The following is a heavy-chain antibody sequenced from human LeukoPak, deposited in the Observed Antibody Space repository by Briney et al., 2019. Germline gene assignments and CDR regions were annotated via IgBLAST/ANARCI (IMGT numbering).Heavy chain of an antibody. CDR2: IIPIFGIA. Sequence: SVKVSCKASGGTFSSYAISWVRQAPGQGLEWMGRIIPIFGIANYAQKFQGRVTITADKSTSTAYMELSSLRSEDTAVYYRARDRLKAAMVYYYYGMDVWGQGTTVTVSS. CDR3: ARDRLKAAMVYYYYGMDV. D-gene: IGHD5-18*01. CDR1: GGTFSSYA. J-gene: IGHJ6*02. V-gene: IGHV1-69*04.